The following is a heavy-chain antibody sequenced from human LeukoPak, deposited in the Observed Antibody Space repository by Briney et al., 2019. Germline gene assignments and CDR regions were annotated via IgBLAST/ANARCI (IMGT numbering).Heavy chain of an antibody. CDR1: DYTFTVSYG. D-gene: IGHD7-27*01. Sequence: GASVKVSCKASDYTFTVSYGISWVRQAPGQGLEWMGWISAYNGNTNYAQKVQGRVTITADESTSTAYMELSSLRSEDTAVYYCAEGRNWGGMDVWGQGTTVTVSS. CDR3: AEGRNWGGMDV. J-gene: IGHJ6*02. CDR2: ISAYNGNT. V-gene: IGHV1-18*01.